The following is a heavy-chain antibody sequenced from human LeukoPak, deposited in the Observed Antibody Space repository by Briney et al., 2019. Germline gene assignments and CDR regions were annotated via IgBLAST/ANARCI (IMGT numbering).Heavy chain of an antibody. CDR3: ARDEAYYYDSSGTLGY. J-gene: IGHJ4*02. V-gene: IGHV1-69*13. Sequence: VKVSCKASGGTFSSYAISWVRQAPGQGLEWMGGIIPIFGTANYAQKFQGRVTITADESTSTAYMELSSLRSEDTAVYYCARDEAYYYDSSGTLGYWGQGTLVTVSS. D-gene: IGHD3-22*01. CDR2: IIPIFGTA. CDR1: GGTFSSYA.